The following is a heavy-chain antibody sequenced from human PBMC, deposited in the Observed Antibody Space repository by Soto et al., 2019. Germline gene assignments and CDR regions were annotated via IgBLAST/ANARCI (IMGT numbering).Heavy chain of an antibody. Sequence: QVQLVQSGAEVKRPGASVKVSCKFSGYNFIDYGMTWVRQAPGQGLEWMGWISGSNGATNYAQKFQGRVTLTTDTATNEAYMELRGLRKEDTAVYYCAGGSKWLIIKGNWFDSWGQGTLVNVSS. CDR1: GYNFIDYG. CDR2: ISGSNGAT. V-gene: IGHV1-18*04. J-gene: IGHJ5*01. D-gene: IGHD5-12*01. CDR3: AGGSKWLIIKGNWFDS.